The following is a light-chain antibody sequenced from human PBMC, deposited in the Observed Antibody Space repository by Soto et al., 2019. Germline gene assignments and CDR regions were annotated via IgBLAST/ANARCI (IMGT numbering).Light chain of an antibody. CDR3: QQSYITPLT. CDR1: QSITKS. Sequence: IRMNKSPSSLSASVGDTITVTCRASQSITKSLTWYQKKPGAAPRLLIRAASGLHSGVPSRFSGSGSGTDFTLTISSLEPDDLATYYCQQSYITPLTFAPGTRLEIK. CDR2: AAS. J-gene: IGKJ5*01. V-gene: IGKV1-39*01.